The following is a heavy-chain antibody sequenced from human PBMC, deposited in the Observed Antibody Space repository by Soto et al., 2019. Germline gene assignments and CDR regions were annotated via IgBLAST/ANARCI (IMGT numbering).Heavy chain of an antibody. D-gene: IGHD3-3*01. CDR1: GFFFRDFG. J-gene: IGHJ4*02. CDR2: IYSGGST. CDR3: AREQFLEWLSVYYFDY. Sequence: GGSLRLSCVASGFFFRDFGMHWVRQAPGKGLEWVSVIYSGGSTYYADSVKGRFTISRDNSKNTLYLQMNSLRAEDTAVYYCAREQFLEWLSVYYFDYWGQGTLVTVSS. V-gene: IGHV3-NL1*01.